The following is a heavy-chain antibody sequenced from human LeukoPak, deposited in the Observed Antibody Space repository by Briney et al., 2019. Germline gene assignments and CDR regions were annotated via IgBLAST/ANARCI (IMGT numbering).Heavy chain of an antibody. CDR1: GFTFSSYG. J-gene: IGHJ4*02. V-gene: IGHV3-30*03. D-gene: IGHD3-10*01. CDR3: ARDASDYYGSGSKLY. Sequence: PGRSLRLSCAASGFTFSSYGMHWVRQAPGKGLEWVAVISYDGSNKYYADSVKGRFTISRDNSKNTLYLQMNSLRAEDTAVYYCARDASDYYGSGSKLYWGQGTLVTVSS. CDR2: ISYDGSNK.